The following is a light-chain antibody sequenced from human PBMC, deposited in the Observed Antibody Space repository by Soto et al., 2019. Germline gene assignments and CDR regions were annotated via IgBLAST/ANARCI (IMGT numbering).Light chain of an antibody. CDR3: RSYAGSRTYV. CDR2: EDS. V-gene: IGLV2-23*01. Sequence: QSALTQPASVSGSPGQSITISCTGTSSDVGSYDLVSWYQQHPGKAPKLMIYEDSKRPSGVSNRFSGSKSGNTASLTMSGLQAEDEADHYCRSYAGSRTYVFGTGTKLTVL. J-gene: IGLJ1*01. CDR1: SSDVGSYDL.